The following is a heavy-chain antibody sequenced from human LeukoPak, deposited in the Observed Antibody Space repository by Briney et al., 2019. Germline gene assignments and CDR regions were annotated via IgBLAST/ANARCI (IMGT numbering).Heavy chain of an antibody. CDR2: ISAYNGNI. J-gene: IGHJ4*02. V-gene: IGHV1-18*01. D-gene: IGHD6-19*01. CDR1: GYTFTSYG. CDR3: ARQGSGWHQNFDY. Sequence: GASVKVSCKASGYTFTSYGISWVRQAPGQGLEWMGWISAYNGNINYAQKFQGRVTMTRDTSTSTVYMELSSLRSEDTAVYYCARQGSGWHQNFDYWGQGTLVTVSS.